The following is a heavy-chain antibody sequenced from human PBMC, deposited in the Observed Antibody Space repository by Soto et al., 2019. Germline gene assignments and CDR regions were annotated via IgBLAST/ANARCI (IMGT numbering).Heavy chain of an antibody. CDR2: IYYSGST. J-gene: IGHJ6*02. CDR3: ARNVPYYYYGMDV. V-gene: IGHV4-59*01. Sequence: PSETLSLTCTVSGGSISSYYWSWIWQPPGKGLEWIGYIYYSGSTNYNPSLKSRVTISVDTSKNQFSLKLSSVTAADTAVYYCARNVPYYYYGMDVWGQGTTVTVSS. CDR1: GGSISSYY.